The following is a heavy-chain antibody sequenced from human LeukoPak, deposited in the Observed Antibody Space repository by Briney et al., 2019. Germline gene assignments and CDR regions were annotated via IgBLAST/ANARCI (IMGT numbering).Heavy chain of an antibody. V-gene: IGHV3-21*01. CDR3: ARIGAGSSRDY. CDR2: IVGSSST. D-gene: IGHD6-13*01. J-gene: IGHJ4*02. CDR1: GFTFSNFA. Sequence: GGSLRLSCAASGFTFSNFAMTWVRQAPGKGLEWVSSIVGSSSTYYSDSLKGRFTISRDNAKNSLYLQMNSLRAEDTAVYYCARIGAGSSRDYWGQGTLVTVSS.